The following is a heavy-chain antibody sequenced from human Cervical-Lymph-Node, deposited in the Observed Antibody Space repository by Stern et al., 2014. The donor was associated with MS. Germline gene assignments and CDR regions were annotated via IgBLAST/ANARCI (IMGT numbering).Heavy chain of an antibody. Sequence: QVQLGQSGAEVKKPGASVKVSCKASGYSFRSYGITWVRQAPGQGLEWMGCSTAYSSDIKYAQHFQGRVSMTRDTSTSIAYMELTSLRSDDTAVYYCAREAGGGFGDYLRYWGQGILVTVSS. D-gene: IGHD4-17*01. J-gene: IGHJ4*02. CDR1: GYSFRSYG. CDR2: STAYSSDI. CDR3: AREAGGGFGDYLRY. V-gene: IGHV1-18*01.